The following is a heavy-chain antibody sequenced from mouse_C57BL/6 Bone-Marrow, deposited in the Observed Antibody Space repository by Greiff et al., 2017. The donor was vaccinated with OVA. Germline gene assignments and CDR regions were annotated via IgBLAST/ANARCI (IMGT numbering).Heavy chain of an antibody. V-gene: IGHV1-64*01. D-gene: IGHD2-1*01. CDR2: IHPNSGST. CDR3: ARLLYFDY. CDR1: GYTFTSYW. J-gene: IGHJ2*01. Sequence: QVQLQQSGAELVKPGASVKLSCKASGYTFTSYWMHWVKQRPGQGLEWIGMIHPNSGSTNYNEKLKSKATLTVDKSSSTAYMQLSSLTSEDSAVYYCARLLYFDYWGQGTTLTVSS.